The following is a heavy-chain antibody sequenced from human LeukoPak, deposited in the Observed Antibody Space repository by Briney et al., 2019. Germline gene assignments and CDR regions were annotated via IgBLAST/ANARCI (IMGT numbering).Heavy chain of an antibody. Sequence: SETLSLTCTVSGGSISSYYWSWIRQPAGKGLEWIGRIYTSGTTHYNPSLKSRVTISVDTSKSQFSLYMDSVTAADTAVYYCARDWNRYAYWGQGTLVTVSS. D-gene: IGHD1-1*01. CDR3: ARDWNRYAY. CDR2: IYTSGTT. CDR1: GGSISSYY. V-gene: IGHV4-4*07. J-gene: IGHJ4*02.